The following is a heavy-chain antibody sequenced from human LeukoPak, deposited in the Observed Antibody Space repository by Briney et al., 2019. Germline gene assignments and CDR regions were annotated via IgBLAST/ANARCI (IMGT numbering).Heavy chain of an antibody. CDR2: INHSGST. CDR1: GGPFSGYY. D-gene: IGHD3-9*01. CDR3: ARGSGDDILTGYYFDY. Sequence: KASETLSLTCAVYGGPFSGYYWSWIRQPPGKGLEWIGEINHSGSTNYNPSLKSRVTISVDTSKNQFSLKLSSVTAADTAVYYCARGSGDDILTGYYFDYWGQGTLVTVSS. J-gene: IGHJ4*02. V-gene: IGHV4-34*01.